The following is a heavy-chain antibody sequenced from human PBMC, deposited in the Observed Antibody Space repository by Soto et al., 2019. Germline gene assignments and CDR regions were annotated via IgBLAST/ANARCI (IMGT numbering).Heavy chain of an antibody. CDR3: AKGTAYYDFWSGYYTVFEY. Sequence: QVQLVESGGGVVQPGRSLRLSCAASGFTFSSYGMHWVRQAPGKGLEWVAVISYDGSNKYYADSVKGRFTISRDNSKNTLYLQMNSLRAEDTAVYYCAKGTAYYDFWSGYYTVFEYWGQGTLVTVSS. CDR1: GFTFSSYG. D-gene: IGHD3-3*01. V-gene: IGHV3-30*18. CDR2: ISYDGSNK. J-gene: IGHJ4*02.